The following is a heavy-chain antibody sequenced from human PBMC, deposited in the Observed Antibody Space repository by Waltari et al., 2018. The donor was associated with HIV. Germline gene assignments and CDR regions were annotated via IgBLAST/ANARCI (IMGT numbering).Heavy chain of an antibody. CDR1: GGSLNSTSYH. V-gene: IGHV4-39*01. CDR3: ARQAYYYGSGSANWFDP. Sequence: QLQLQESGPGLVKPSETLSLICSISGGSLNSTSYHLGWIRQPPGKGLEWMGSMFYSGRTYYNPSLKSRVTISVDTSKNQFSLKLSSVTAADTALYYCARQAYYYGSGSANWFDPWGQGTLVTVSS. CDR2: MFYSGRT. J-gene: IGHJ5*02. D-gene: IGHD3-10*01.